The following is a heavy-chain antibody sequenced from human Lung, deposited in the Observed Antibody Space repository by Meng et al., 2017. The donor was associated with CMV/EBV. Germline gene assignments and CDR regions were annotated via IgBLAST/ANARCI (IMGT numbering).Heavy chain of an antibody. Sequence: HVQLVQSGAEVXXXXXSVKGSXXXSGYTLTSYAMHWVRQAPGQRLEWMGWINAGNGNTKYSQRFQGRVTITRDTSASTAYMELSSLRSEDTTVYYCARAGYDSSGYYPQPFDYWGQGTLVTVSS. CDR1: GYTLTSYA. J-gene: IGHJ4*02. V-gene: IGHV1-3*01. CDR2: INAGNGNT. CDR3: ARAGYDSSGYYPQPFDY. D-gene: IGHD3-22*01.